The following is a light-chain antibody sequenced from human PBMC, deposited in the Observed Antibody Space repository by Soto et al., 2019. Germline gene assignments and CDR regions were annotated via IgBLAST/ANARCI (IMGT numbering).Light chain of an antibody. J-gene: IGKJ4*01. CDR1: QSVSSN. CDR2: DAS. CDR3: QQYNNWPALT. Sequence: EIVMTQSPATLSVSPGERATLSCRASQSVSSNSAWYQQKPGQAPRLLIYDASTRATGIPARFSGSGAGTEFTLTISSLQYEDVAVYYCQQYNNWPALTFGGGTKVEIK. V-gene: IGKV3-15*01.